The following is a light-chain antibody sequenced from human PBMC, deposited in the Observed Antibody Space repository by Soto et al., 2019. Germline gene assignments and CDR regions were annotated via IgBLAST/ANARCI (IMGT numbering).Light chain of an antibody. Sequence: QSVLTQPPSVPAAPGQEVTISCSGSSSNIGNNYVSWYQQLPGTAPKLLIYVNDKRPSGIPDRFSGSKSGTSATLGITGLQTGDEADYYCGAWDGSLSAGVFGGGTQLTVL. J-gene: IGLJ2*01. CDR3: GAWDGSLSAGV. CDR1: SSNIGNNY. CDR2: VND. V-gene: IGLV1-51*02.